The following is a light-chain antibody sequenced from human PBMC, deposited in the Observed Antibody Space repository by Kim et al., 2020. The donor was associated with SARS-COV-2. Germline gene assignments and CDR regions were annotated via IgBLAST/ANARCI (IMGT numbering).Light chain of an antibody. Sequence: GQRVTISGSGGSSNIGSNTVDWYLQVPGTAPRLLIYSNDQRPSGVPGRFSGSKSGASASLAISGLQSDDEADYYCAAWDDSLQGPLFGGGTKVTVL. J-gene: IGLJ2*01. CDR3: AAWDDSLQGPL. CDR2: SND. CDR1: SSNIGSNT. V-gene: IGLV1-44*01.